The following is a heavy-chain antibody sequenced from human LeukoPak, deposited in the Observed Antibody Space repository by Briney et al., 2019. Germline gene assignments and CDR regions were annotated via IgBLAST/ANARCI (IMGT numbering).Heavy chain of an antibody. Sequence: GGSLRLSCEAPGFTFRRYWMAWVRPAPGKGLGWVAIIKQEGGEKHYADSVRGRFSISRDNAQKLLYLQMHSLRAEDSAVYYCARERLWEPMPPDCWGQGTLVTVSS. D-gene: IGHD1-26*01. CDR3: ARERLWEPMPPDC. J-gene: IGHJ4*02. V-gene: IGHV3-7*01. CDR1: GFTFRRYW. CDR2: IKQEGGEK.